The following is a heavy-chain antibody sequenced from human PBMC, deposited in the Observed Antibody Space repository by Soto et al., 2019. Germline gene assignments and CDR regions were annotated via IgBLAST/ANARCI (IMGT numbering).Heavy chain of an antibody. D-gene: IGHD3-22*01. CDR1: GGTFSSYT. V-gene: IGHV1-69*08. J-gene: IGHJ4*02. Sequence: QVQLVQSGAEVKKPGSSVKVSCKASGGTFSSYTISWARQAPGQGLEWMGRIIPILGIANYAQKFQGRVTITADKSTSTAYMELSSLRSEDTAVYYCARDTYYYDSSGDGAGYWGQGTLVTVSS. CDR2: IIPILGIA. CDR3: ARDTYYYDSSGDGAGY.